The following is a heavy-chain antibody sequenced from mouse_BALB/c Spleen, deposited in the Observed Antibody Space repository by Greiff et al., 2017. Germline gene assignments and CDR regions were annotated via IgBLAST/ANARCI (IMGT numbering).Heavy chain of an antibody. CDR1: GFTFSSYT. J-gene: IGHJ3*01. D-gene: IGHD1-1*01. CDR3: ARSYDYGSSYSWFAY. CDR2: ISNGGGST. Sequence: EVLLVESGGGLVQPGGSLNLSCAASGFTFSSYTMSWVRQTPEKRLEWVAYISNGGGSTYYPDTVKGRFTISRDNAKNTLYLQMSSLKSEDTAMYCCARSYDYGSSYSWFAYWGQGTLVTVSA. V-gene: IGHV5-12-2*01.